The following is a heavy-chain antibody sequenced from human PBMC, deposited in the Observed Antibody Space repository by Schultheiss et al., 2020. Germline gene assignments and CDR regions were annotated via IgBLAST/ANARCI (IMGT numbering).Heavy chain of an antibody. J-gene: IGHJ5*02. Sequence: SQTLSLTCAVYGGSFSGYYWSWIRQPPGKGLEWIGYIYYSGSTNYNPSLKSRVTISVDTSKNQFSLKLSSVTAADTAVYYCARLVMVYAIWRWFDPWGQGTLVTVSS. CDR1: GGSFSGYY. CDR3: ARLVMVYAIWRWFDP. V-gene: IGHV4-59*08. D-gene: IGHD2-8*01. CDR2: IYYSGST.